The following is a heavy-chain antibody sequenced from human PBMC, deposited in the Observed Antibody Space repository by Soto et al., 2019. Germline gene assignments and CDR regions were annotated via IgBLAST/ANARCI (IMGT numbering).Heavy chain of an antibody. Sequence: PSETLSLTCSVSGASVSNKTYYWSWIRQPPGKRLEWLGYVYYGGTTNYTPSLKGRVTMSVDLSKNQFSLRLTSVTAADTALYYCARTTAVPNSLRSRYFFDPWGPGTLVTVSS. V-gene: IGHV4-61*01. D-gene: IGHD4-17*01. CDR1: GASVSNKTYY. J-gene: IGHJ5*02. CDR3: ARTTAVPNSLRSRYFFDP. CDR2: VYYGGTT.